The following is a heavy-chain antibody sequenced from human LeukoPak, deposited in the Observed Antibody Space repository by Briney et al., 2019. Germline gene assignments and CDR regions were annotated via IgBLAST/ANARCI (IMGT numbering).Heavy chain of an antibody. CDR3: AGESFDI. V-gene: IGHV3-30*04. CDR2: ISKDGSMK. J-gene: IGHJ3*02. CDR1: GFTFSSYA. Sequence: GGSLRLSCAASGFTFSSYAMSWVRQVPGKGLEWVAVISKDGSMKYYADSVQGRFTVSRDNSENTLHLQMNSLKTEDTAVYYCAGESFDIWGQGTMVTVSS.